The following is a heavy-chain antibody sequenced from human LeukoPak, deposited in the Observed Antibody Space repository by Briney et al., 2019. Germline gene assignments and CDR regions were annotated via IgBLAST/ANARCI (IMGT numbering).Heavy chain of an antibody. J-gene: IGHJ4*02. CDR2: IYYSGST. Sequence: PSETLSLTCTISGGSISSGGYYWSWIRQHPGKGLEWIGYIYYSGSTYYNPSLKSRVTISVDTSKNQFSLKLSSVTAADTAVYYCARAPYVAYYYGSGSCPDYWGQGTLVTVSS. CDR1: GGSISSGGYY. CDR3: ARAPYVAYYYGSGSCPDY. D-gene: IGHD3-10*01. V-gene: IGHV4-31*03.